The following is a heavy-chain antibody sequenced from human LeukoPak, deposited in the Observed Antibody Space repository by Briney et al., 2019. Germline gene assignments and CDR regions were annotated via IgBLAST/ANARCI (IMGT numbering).Heavy chain of an antibody. CDR1: GGTFNNSA. J-gene: IGHJ5*02. Sequence: SVKVSCKTSGGTFNNSAISWVRRAPGQGLEWLGGIMPLFGTAGYAQKFQGRVTITKDESTRTVYLELTSLTSDDTAMYYCARDVHGDYGSGWFDPWGQGTLVSVSS. V-gene: IGHV1-69*05. D-gene: IGHD4-17*01. CDR2: IMPLFGTA. CDR3: ARDVHGDYGSGWFDP.